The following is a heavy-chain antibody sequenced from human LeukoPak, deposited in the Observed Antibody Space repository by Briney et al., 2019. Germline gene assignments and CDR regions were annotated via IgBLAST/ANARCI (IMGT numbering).Heavy chain of an antibody. Sequence: SETLSLTCTVSGGSIGSGSYYWSWIRQPAGKGLEWIGRIYTSGSTNYNPSLKSRVTISVDTSKNQFSLKLSSVTAADTAVYYCAREYSSSPASRYFQHWGQGTLVTVSS. CDR2: IYTSGST. D-gene: IGHD6-6*01. V-gene: IGHV4-61*02. J-gene: IGHJ1*01. CDR3: AREYSSSPASRYFQH. CDR1: GGSIGSGSYY.